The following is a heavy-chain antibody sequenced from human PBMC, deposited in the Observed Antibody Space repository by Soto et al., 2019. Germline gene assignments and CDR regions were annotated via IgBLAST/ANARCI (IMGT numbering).Heavy chain of an antibody. Sequence: QEQLVQSGAEVKKPGASVKVSCKTSGYPFTDYDINWVRQATGQGLEWIGWMNPNSGETGYAQKCQGRVTMTRSASLSTDYLELSSLRSEDTADYYGARVAVAARPRWYNWFDPWGQGTLVTVSS. J-gene: IGHJ5*02. CDR3: ARVAVAARPRWYNWFDP. V-gene: IGHV1-8*01. CDR2: MNPNSGET. D-gene: IGHD2-15*01. CDR1: GYPFTDYD.